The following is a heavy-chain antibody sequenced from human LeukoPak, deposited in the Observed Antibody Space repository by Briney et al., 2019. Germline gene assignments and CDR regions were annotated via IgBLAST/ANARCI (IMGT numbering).Heavy chain of an antibody. V-gene: IGHV4-39*01. Sequence: PSETLSLTCTVSGGSISSSSYYWGWIRQPPGQGLEWIGSLSNSGNTYYNPSLKSRVTISVDTSKNEFSLKLSSVTAADTAVYYCVRWTAGTTEDSWGQGTLVTVPS. CDR1: GGSISSSSYY. J-gene: IGHJ4*02. CDR2: LSNSGNT. CDR3: VRWTAGTTEDS. D-gene: IGHD1-1*01.